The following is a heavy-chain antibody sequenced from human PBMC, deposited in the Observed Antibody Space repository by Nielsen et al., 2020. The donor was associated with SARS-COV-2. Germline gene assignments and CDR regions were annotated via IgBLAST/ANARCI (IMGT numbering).Heavy chain of an antibody. J-gene: IGHJ4*01. CDR2: IWYDGSNK. V-gene: IGHV3-30*04. CDR3: ARGPIDYDSSGYYLPRTGAFDY. D-gene: IGHD3-22*01. Sequence: WIRQPPGKGLEWVAVIWYDGSNKYYADSVKGRFTVSRDNSENTLYLQMNSLRAEDTAVYYCARGPIDYDSSGYYLPRTGAFDYWGLGTLVTVSS.